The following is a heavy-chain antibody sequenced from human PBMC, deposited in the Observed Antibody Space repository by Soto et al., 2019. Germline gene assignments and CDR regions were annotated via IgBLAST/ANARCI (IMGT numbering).Heavy chain of an antibody. CDR2: IRAYNGNT. V-gene: IGHV1-18*01. J-gene: IGHJ6*04. Sequence: VQLVQSGAEVKKPGASVKVSCKASGYSFTSYGISCVRQAPGQGLEWMGWIRAYNGNTNYAQKLQGRGTMTTDTSTCTAYMELRSLRSDATAESDCARDLPTMDVWGKGTTVTVSS. CDR3: ARDLPTMDV. CDR1: GYSFTSYG.